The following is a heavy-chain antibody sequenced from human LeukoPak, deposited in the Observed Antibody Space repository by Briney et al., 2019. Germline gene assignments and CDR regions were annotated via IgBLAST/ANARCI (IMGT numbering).Heavy chain of an antibody. CDR3: ARGRDTAMGYYYGMDV. CDR2: INHSGST. CDR1: GGSFSGYY. V-gene: IGHV4-34*01. Sequence: SETLSLTCAVYGGSFSGYYWSWIRQPPGKGLEWIGEINHSGSTNYNPSLKSRVTISVDTSKNQFSLKLSSVTAADTAVYYCARGRDTAMGYYYGMDVWGKGPRSPSPQ. D-gene: IGHD5-18*01. J-gene: IGHJ6*01.